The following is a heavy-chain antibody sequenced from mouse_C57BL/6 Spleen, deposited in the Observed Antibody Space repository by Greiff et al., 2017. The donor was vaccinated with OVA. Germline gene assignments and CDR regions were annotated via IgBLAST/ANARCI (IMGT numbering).Heavy chain of an antibody. CDR1: GFTFTAYY. CDR3: ARYGGDY. V-gene: IGHV7-3*01. J-gene: IGHJ4*01. CDR2: IRNKAHGYTT. Sequence: EVMLVESGGGLVQPGGSLSLSCAASGFTFTAYYMSWVRQPPGTALEWLGFIRNKAHGYTTEYSASVKGRFTISRDNSQSILYLQMNALRAEDSATYYCARYGGDYWGQGTSVTVSS.